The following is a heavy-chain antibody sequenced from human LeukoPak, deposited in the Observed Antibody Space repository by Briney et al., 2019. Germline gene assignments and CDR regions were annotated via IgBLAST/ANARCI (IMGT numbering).Heavy chain of an antibody. D-gene: IGHD1-1*01. CDR3: ARGGYNWNDFFDY. Sequence: ASVKVSCKASGYTFTSYAINWVRQAPGQGLEWMGWINTNTGNPTYAQGFTGRFVFSLNTSVSTAYLQISSLKAEDTAVYYCARGGYNWNDFFDYWGQGTLVTVSS. CDR2: INTNTGNP. V-gene: IGHV7-4-1*02. CDR1: GYTFTSYA. J-gene: IGHJ4*02.